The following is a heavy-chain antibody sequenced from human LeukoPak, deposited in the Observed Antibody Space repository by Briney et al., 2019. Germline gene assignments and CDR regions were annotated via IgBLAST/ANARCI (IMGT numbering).Heavy chain of an antibody. D-gene: IGHD3-22*01. Sequence: PSETLSLTCSVSGVSINDHYWTWVRQPAGRGLEWIGHIYISGSTDYNPSLKSRVTLSVDMSKNQFSLRLTSVTAADTAVYYCARELRYDNSDSGAFWGQGTVVTVSS. J-gene: IGHJ3*01. CDR2: IYISGST. V-gene: IGHV4-4*07. CDR1: GVSINDHY. CDR3: ARELRYDNSDSGAF.